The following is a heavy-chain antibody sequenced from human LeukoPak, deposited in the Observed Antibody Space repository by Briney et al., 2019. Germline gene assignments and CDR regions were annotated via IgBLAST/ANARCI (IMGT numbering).Heavy chain of an antibody. Sequence: PGGSLRLSCTASGFTFSSYAMSWVRQAPGKGLEWVSATSGSGGSTYYADSVKGRFTISRDNSKNTLYLQMNSLRAEDTAVYYCAKVRLAIVVVITTDYDYWGQGTLVTVSS. J-gene: IGHJ4*02. CDR2: TSGSGGST. V-gene: IGHV3-23*01. CDR1: GFTFSSYA. D-gene: IGHD3-22*01. CDR3: AKVRLAIVVVITTDYDY.